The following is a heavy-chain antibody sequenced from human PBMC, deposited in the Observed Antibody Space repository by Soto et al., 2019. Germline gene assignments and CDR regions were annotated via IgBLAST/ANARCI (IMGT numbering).Heavy chain of an antibody. CDR1: GFTFSRYW. Sequence: EVQLVESGGGLVQPGGSLRLSFAASGFTFSRYWMSWVRQAPVKGLEWVGNIKQDGSEKNYVDFMEGRFTISRDNAENSLYLQMNSLRAEDTAVYYCARIASAGRGWDVWGQGTTVVVSS. V-gene: IGHV3-7*01. J-gene: IGHJ6*02. D-gene: IGHD6-13*01. CDR3: ARIASAGRGWDV. CDR2: IKQDGSEK.